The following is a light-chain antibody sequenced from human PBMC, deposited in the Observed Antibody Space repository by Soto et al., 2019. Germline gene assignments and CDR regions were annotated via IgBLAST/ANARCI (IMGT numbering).Light chain of an antibody. Sequence: EIVLTQSPVTLSFSPGERVTLSCWASQSIPANYLAWYQQKPGQAPRLLIYGASNRATGIPDRFSGSGSGTDFTLTVSRLEPEDFALYFCLQYGTPWWTLGQGARVEIK. CDR1: QSIPANY. CDR3: LQYGTPWWT. J-gene: IGKJ1*01. CDR2: GAS. V-gene: IGKV3-20*01.